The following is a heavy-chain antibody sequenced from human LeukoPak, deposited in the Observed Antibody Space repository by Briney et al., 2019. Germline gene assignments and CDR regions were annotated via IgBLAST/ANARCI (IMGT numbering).Heavy chain of an antibody. CDR1: GYTFTSYY. CDR3: VVSKWAAGAAFDS. J-gene: IGHJ4*02. D-gene: IGHD1-26*01. Sequence: ASVKVSFKASGYTFTSYYMHWVRQAPGQGNEWMGWIKCDSGGTEYSRNYRGRVKMTRDTSISTAYMELIRLSSDDTAVYYCVVSKWAAGAAFDSWGRGTEVSVSS. CDR2: IKCDSGGT. V-gene: IGHV1-2*02.